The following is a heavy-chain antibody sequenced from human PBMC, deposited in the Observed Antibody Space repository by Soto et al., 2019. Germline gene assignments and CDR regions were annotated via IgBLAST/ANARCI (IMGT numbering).Heavy chain of an antibody. CDR3: ARQLVGHWDDAFDI. V-gene: IGHV5-51*01. D-gene: IGHD6-6*01. Sequence: GESLKISCKGSGYSFTSYWIGWVRQMPGKGLEWMGIIYPGDSDTRYSPSFQGQVTTSPAKSISTAYLQWSSLKASDTAMYYCARQLVGHWDDAFDIWGQGTMVTVSS. J-gene: IGHJ3*02. CDR1: GYSFTSYW. CDR2: IYPGDSDT.